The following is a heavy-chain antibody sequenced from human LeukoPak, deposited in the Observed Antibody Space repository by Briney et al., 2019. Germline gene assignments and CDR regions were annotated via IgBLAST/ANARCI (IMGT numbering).Heavy chain of an antibody. CDR2: ISGSGGST. J-gene: IGHJ4*02. D-gene: IGHD6-13*01. Sequence: GGSLRLSCAASGFTFSSYAMSWVRQAPGKGLEWVSAISGSGGSTYYADSVKGRFTISRDNSKNTLYLQMNSLRAEDTAVYYCAKGRWVAAGGTQQPHDYWGQGTLVTVSS. CDR3: AKGRWVAAGGTQQPHDY. CDR1: GFTFSSYA. V-gene: IGHV3-23*01.